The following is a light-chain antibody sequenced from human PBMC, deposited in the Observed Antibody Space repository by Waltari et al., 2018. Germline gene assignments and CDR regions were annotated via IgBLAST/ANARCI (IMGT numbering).Light chain of an antibody. CDR3: QQRGNWPLT. CDR2: DAS. V-gene: IGKV3-11*01. Sequence: EIVFTQSPATLSLSPGERATLSCRASQRVSSFLAWYQQKPGQAPRLLIHDASNRATGIPDRFSGSGSGTDFTLTISSLEPEDFAVYYCQQRGNWPLTFGGGTKVEIK. CDR1: QRVSSF. J-gene: IGKJ4*01.